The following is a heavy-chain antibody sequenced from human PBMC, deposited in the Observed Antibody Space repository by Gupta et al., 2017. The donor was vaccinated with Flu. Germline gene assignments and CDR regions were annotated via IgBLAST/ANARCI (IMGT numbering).Heavy chain of an antibody. CDR3: ARDSSGATPDY. CDR2: IKQDGSEK. V-gene: IGHV3-7*01. J-gene: IGHJ4*02. Sequence: TVSSYWMSWVRQAPGKGLEWVDNIKQDGSEKYEVDSVKGRFTISRDNAKNSLYMQMNRLRAEDTAVYYGARDSSGATPDYWGQGTLVTVSS. CDR1: TVSSYW. D-gene: IGHD1-26*01.